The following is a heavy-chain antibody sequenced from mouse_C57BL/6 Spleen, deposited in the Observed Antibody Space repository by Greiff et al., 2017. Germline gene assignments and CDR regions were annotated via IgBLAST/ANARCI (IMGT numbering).Heavy chain of an antibody. CDR3: ARRGYYGSSYECFDY. CDR2: ILPGSGST. V-gene: IGHV1-9*01. CDR1: GYTFTGYW. Sequence: VQLQQSGAELMKPGASVKLSCKATGYTFTGYWIEWVKQRPGHGLEWIGEILPGSGSTNYNEKFKGKATLTVDTSSNTAYMQLSSLTTEDSAIYDCARRGYYGSSYECFDYWGQGTTLTVSS. J-gene: IGHJ2*01. D-gene: IGHD1-1*01.